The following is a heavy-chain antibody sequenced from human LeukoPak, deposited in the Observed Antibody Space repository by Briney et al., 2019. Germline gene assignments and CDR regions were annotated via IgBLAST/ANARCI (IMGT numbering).Heavy chain of an antibody. D-gene: IGHD2-15*01. CDR2: ISYDGSNK. V-gene: IGHV3-30-3*01. CDR3: ARSIVCEQKDYYYGMDV. J-gene: IGHJ6*02. CDR1: GFTFSSYW. Sequence: PGGSLRLSCAASGFTFSSYWMSWVRQAPGKGLEWVAVISYDGSNKYYADSVKGRFTISRDNSKNTLYLQMNSLRAEDTAVYYCARSIVCEQKDYYYGMDVWGQGTTVTVSS.